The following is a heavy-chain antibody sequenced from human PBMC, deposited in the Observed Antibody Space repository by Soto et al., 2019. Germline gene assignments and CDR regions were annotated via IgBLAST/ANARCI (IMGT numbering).Heavy chain of an antibody. Sequence: GGSLRLSCAASGFTFSSYGMHWVRQAPGKGLEWVAVIWYDGSNKYYADSVKGRFTISRDNSKNTLYLQMNSLRAEDTAVYYCARDYVIEPAAAIPHDAFDIWGQGTMVTVSS. J-gene: IGHJ3*02. CDR1: GFTFSSYG. CDR3: ARDYVIEPAAAIPHDAFDI. CDR2: IWYDGSNK. V-gene: IGHV3-33*01. D-gene: IGHD2-2*02.